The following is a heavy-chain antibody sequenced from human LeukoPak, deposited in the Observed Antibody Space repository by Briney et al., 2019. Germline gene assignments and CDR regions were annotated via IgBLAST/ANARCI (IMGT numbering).Heavy chain of an antibody. CDR2: IWYDGSNK. CDR1: GFTFSSYG. CDR3: ARDGDDYVWGSYRNSSWFDP. D-gene: IGHD3-16*02. Sequence: GGSLRLSCAASGFTFSSYGMHWVRQAPGKGLEWVAVIWYDGSNKYYADSVKGRFTISRDISKNTLYLQMNSLRVEDTAVYYCARDGDDYVWGSYRNSSWFDPWGQGTLVTVSS. J-gene: IGHJ5*02. V-gene: IGHV3-33*01.